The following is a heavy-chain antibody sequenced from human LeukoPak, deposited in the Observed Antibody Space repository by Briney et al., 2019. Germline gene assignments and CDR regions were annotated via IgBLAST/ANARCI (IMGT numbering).Heavy chain of an antibody. J-gene: IGHJ4*02. V-gene: IGHV3-74*01. Sequence: QPGGSLRLSCVASGFTFSNYWIHWVRQAPGKGLVWVSRINTDGSNTNYADSVKGRFTISRDNTKNTAYLRMNSLRAEDTAVYYCARSRQTDYWGQGTLVTVSS. CDR1: GFTFSNYW. CDR3: ARSRQTDY. CDR2: INTDGSNT.